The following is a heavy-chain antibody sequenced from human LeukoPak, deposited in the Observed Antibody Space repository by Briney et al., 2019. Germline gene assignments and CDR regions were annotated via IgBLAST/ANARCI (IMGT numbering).Heavy chain of an antibody. D-gene: IGHD3-10*01. CDR3: ARGLGGYYGSGSYHILDY. CDR2: MNPNSGNT. Sequence: ASVRVSCKASGYTFTDYYMHWVRQAPGQGLEWMGWMNPNSGNTGYAQKFQGRVTITRNTSISTAYMELSSLRSEDTAVYYCARGLGGYYGSGSYHILDYWGQGTLVTVSS. J-gene: IGHJ4*02. CDR1: GYTFTDYY. V-gene: IGHV1-8*03.